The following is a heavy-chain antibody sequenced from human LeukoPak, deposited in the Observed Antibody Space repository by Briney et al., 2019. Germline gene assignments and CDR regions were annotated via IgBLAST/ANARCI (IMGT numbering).Heavy chain of an antibody. CDR2: IYYTGSV. D-gene: IGHD3-10*01. CDR3: ARDHSYYFGSQTSTLDV. J-gene: IGHJ6*02. Sequence: NASETLSLTCTFSGASISTGGYYWTWIRQPPGEGLEWIGYIYYTGSVDYNPSLKTRLSISLDTSKNQFSLKLTSVTAADTAVYYCARDHSYYFGSQTSTLDVWGQGTAVTVSS. CDR1: GASISTGGYY. V-gene: IGHV4-31*03.